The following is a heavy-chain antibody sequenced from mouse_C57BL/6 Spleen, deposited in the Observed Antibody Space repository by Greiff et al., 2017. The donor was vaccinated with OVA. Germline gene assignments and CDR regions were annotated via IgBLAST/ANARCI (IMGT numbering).Heavy chain of an antibody. CDR1: GFSLTSYA. V-gene: IGHV2-9-1*01. CDR2: IWTGGGT. D-gene: IGHD4-1*02. J-gene: IGHJ4*01. CDR3: ARNFSPNWDGAMDY. Sequence: VHLVESGPGLVAPSQSLSITCTVSGFSLTSYAISWVRQPPGKGLEWLGVIWTGGGTNYNSALKSRLSISKDNSKSQVFLKMNSLQTDDTARYYCARNFSPNWDGAMDYWGQGTSVTVSS.